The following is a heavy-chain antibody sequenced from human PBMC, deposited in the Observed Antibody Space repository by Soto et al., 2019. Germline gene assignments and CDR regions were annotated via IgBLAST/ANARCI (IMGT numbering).Heavy chain of an antibody. CDR1: GGSISSGGYY. CDR2: IYYSGST. J-gene: IGHJ4*02. CDR3: ARAYCSSTSCYASDGFDY. V-gene: IGHV4-31*03. Sequence: PSETLSLTCTVSGGSISSGGYYWSWIRQHPGKGLEWIGYIYYSGSTYYNPSLKSRVTISVDTSKNQFSLKLSSVTAADTAVYYCARAYCSSTSCYASDGFDYWGQGTLVTVSS. D-gene: IGHD2-2*01.